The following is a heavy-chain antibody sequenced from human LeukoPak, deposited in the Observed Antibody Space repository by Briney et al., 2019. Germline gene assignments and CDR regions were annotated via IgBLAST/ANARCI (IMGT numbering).Heavy chain of an antibody. CDR2: IYYTGRT. CDR1: GGSISSSSHS. J-gene: IGHJ5*02. D-gene: IGHD1-1*01. Sequence: SETLSLTCTVSGGSISSSSHSWGWIRQPPGKGLEWTGTIYYTGRTYYNPSLESRLTISVDTSKNQFSLKLTSATAADTAIYYCAQSLGSGNWIGNWFGPWGQGTLVTVSS. CDR3: AQSLGSGNWIGNWFGP. V-gene: IGHV4-39*01.